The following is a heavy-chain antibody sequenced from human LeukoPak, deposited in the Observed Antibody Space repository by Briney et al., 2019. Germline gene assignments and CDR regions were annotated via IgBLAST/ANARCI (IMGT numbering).Heavy chain of an antibody. V-gene: IGHV3-74*01. CDR3: VVGGSPGY. Sequence: GGSLRLSCAASGLAFSAYKMHWVRQAPRKGLVRVSRISTDGYTTDYADFVQGRFTGSRDNTKNTWSLEMNSLRAEDTAVYYCVVGGSPGYWGQGTLVTVSS. J-gene: IGHJ4*02. CDR1: GLAFSAYK. D-gene: IGHD2-15*01. CDR2: ISTDGYTT.